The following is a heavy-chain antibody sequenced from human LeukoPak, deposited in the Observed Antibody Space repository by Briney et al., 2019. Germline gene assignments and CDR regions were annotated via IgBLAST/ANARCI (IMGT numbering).Heavy chain of an antibody. CDR2: IYPGDSDT. CDR3: ARLPGGYSSGWRPWTYYFDY. J-gene: IGHJ4*02. Sequence: GESLKISCKGSGYSFSAYWIGLVRPMPGKGLEWMWIIYPGDSDTRYSPSFQGQVTISADKSISTAYLQWSRLKASDTAMYDCARLPGGYSSGWRPWTYYFDYWGQGNLVTVSS. V-gene: IGHV5-51*01. CDR1: GYSFSAYW. D-gene: IGHD6-19*01.